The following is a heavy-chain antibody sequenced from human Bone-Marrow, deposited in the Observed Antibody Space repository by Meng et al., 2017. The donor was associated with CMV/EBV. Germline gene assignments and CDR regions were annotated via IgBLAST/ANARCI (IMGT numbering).Heavy chain of an antibody. CDR2: IYSGGST. Sequence: GESLKISCAASGFTVSSNYMSWVRQAPGKGLEWVSVIYSGGSTYYADSVKGRFTISRDNSKNTLYLQMNSLRAEDTAGYYCARGRNSSGYYYWRYYFDYWGQGTLVTVSS. CDR1: GFTVSSNY. D-gene: IGHD3-22*01. V-gene: IGHV3-53*01. J-gene: IGHJ4*02. CDR3: ARGRNSSGYYYWRYYFDY.